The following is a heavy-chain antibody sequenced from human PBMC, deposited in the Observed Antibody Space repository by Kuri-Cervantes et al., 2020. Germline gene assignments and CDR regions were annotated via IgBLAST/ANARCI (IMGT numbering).Heavy chain of an antibody. CDR3: ARQGSDSHFYYMDV. Sequence: GGSLRLSCAASGFRFSSYWMSWVRQAPGKGLEWVANIKEDGSETNYVDSVKGRFTISRDNAKNSLYLQMNSLRAEDTGVYYCARQGSDSHFYYMDVWGKGTTVTVSS. CDR2: IKEDGSET. D-gene: IGHD3-10*01. CDR1: GFRFSSYW. V-gene: IGHV3-7*01. J-gene: IGHJ6*03.